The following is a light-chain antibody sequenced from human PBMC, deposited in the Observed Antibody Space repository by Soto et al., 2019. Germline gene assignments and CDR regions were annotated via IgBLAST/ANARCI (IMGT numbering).Light chain of an antibody. CDR1: QSISSW. V-gene: IGKV1-5*03. J-gene: IGKJ5*01. Sequence: DIQMTQSPSTLSASVGDRVTITCLASQSISSWLAWYQQKPGKAPKLLIYKASSLETGVPSRFSGSGSGTEFTLTISSLQPEDFATYYCQQSYSTLTTFGQGTRLEIK. CDR3: QQSYSTLTT. CDR2: KAS.